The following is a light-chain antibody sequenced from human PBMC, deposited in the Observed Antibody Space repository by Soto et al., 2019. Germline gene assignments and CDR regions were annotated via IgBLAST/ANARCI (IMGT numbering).Light chain of an antibody. CDR2: GAS. CDR3: QLYNKWTPIYT. Sequence: EIVMTQSPATLSMSPGERATLSCRASQSVSINLAWYQQKPGQAPRLLIYGASTRATGIPARFSGSGSGTEFTLTVSSLQSEDSAVYYCQLYNKWTPIYTFGQGTKLEI. V-gene: IGKV3-15*01. CDR1: QSVSIN. J-gene: IGKJ2*01.